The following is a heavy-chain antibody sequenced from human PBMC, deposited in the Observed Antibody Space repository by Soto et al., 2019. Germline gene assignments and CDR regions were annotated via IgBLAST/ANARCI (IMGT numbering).Heavy chain of an antibody. D-gene: IGHD3-3*02. CDR1: GVSITSSDSY. V-gene: IGHV4-30-4*01. Sequence: QVQLQESGPGLVKPSQTLSLTCSVSGVSITSSDSYWSLIRQPPGKGLEWIGYINSSGRAYYKPSLKSRVPIXXXTXXNQFSLRLTSVTVADTAVYFCASFSTLGKDYGVDVWGQGTTVTVSS. J-gene: IGHJ6*02. CDR3: ASFSTLGKDYGVDV. CDR2: INSSGRA.